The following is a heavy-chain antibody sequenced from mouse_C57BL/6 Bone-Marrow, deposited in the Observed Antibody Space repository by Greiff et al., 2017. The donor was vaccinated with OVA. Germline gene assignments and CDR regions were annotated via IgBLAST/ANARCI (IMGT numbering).Heavy chain of an antibody. Sequence: QVQLQQSGAELVRPGSSVKLSCKASGYTFTSYWMHWVKQRPIQGLEWIGNIDPSDSETHYNQKFKDKATLTVDKSSSTAYMQLSSLTSEDSAVYYCARNRPGTWFAYWGQGTLVTVSA. CDR3: ARNRPGTWFAY. CDR2: IDPSDSET. V-gene: IGHV1-52*01. CDR1: GYTFTSYW. J-gene: IGHJ3*01. D-gene: IGHD4-1*01.